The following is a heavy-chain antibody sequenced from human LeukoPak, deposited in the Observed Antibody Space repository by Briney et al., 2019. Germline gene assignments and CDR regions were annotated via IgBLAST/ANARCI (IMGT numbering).Heavy chain of an antibody. CDR1: GFTSSTSG. J-gene: IGHJ6*03. V-gene: IGHV3-30*02. D-gene: IGHD3-22*01. CDR3: AKTPYDSSGYAPRYYYMDV. Sequence: PGGSLRLSCAASGFTSSTSGLHWVRQAPGEGLEWVTYIRYDGTNKYYANSVKGRFTISRDNSKNTLYLQMNSLRAEDTAVYYCAKTPYDSSGYAPRYYYMDVWGKGTTVTVSS. CDR2: IRYDGTNK.